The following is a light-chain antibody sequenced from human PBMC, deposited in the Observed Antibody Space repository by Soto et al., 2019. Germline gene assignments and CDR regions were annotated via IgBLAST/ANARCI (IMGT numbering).Light chain of an antibody. CDR2: TAS. J-gene: IGKJ3*01. Sequence: DIQLTQSPSFLSASVGDRVTITCRASQGLSSYLAWYQQKPGKAPKLLIYTASTLQGGVPARFSGSGSGTEFTLTISSLQPEDFATYYCQQFNTYPLTFGPGTKVDIK. CDR1: QGLSSY. CDR3: QQFNTYPLT. V-gene: IGKV1-9*01.